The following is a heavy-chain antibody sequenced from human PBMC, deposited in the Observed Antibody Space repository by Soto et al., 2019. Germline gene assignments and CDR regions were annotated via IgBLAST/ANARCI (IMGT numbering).Heavy chain of an antibody. CDR2: IFSSGST. D-gene: IGHD3-9*01. J-gene: IGHJ4*02. CDR3: AISFQYDYTGSYSDY. CDR1: GGSINTFY. Sequence: SETLSLTCTVSGGSINTFYWSWVRQPAGKGLEWIGRIFSSGSTSFNPSLESRVAMSVDTSKNHFSLNLSSVTAADTALYYCAISFQYDYTGSYSDYWGQGTLVTVSS. V-gene: IGHV4-4*07.